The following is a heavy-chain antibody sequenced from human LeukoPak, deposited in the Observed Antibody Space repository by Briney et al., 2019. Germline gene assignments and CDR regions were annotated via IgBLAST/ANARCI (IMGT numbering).Heavy chain of an antibody. CDR2: IKQDGSEK. V-gene: IGHV3-7*03. CDR3: ARDRAPYGSGRTDKGHY. J-gene: IGHJ4*02. CDR1: GFTFSSYW. D-gene: IGHD3-10*01. Sequence: GGSLRLSCAASGFTFSSYWMSWVRQAPGKGLEWVANIKQDGSEKYYVDSVKGRFTISRDNAKNSLYLQMNSLRAEDTAVYYCARDRAPYGSGRTDKGHYWGQGTLVTVSS.